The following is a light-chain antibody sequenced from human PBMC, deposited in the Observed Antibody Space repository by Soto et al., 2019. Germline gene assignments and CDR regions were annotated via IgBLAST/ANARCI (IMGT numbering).Light chain of an antibody. Sequence: QSALTQPASVSGSPGQSITISCTGTSSDVGGSKYVSWYQQPPGKAPRIIIYDVSDRPSGVSYRFSGSKSGNTASLTNSGLQAEDEADYYCGSYTIFNTMVFGGGTKVTVL. V-gene: IGLV2-14*03. CDR1: SSDVGGSKY. CDR3: GSYTIFNTMV. CDR2: DVS. J-gene: IGLJ3*02.